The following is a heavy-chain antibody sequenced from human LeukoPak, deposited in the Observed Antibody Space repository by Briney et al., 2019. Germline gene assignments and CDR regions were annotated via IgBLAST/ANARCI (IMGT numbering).Heavy chain of an antibody. CDR1: GGSFSGYY. D-gene: IGHD6-13*01. V-gene: IGHV4-34*01. CDR3: ARRATKSGIAAAGFQH. J-gene: IGHJ1*01. Sequence: SETLSLTCAVYGGSFSGYYWSWIRQPPGKGLEWIGEINHSGSTNYNPSLKSRVTISVDTSKNQFFLKLSSVTAADTAVYYCARRATKSGIAAAGFQHWGQGTLVTVSS. CDR2: INHSGST.